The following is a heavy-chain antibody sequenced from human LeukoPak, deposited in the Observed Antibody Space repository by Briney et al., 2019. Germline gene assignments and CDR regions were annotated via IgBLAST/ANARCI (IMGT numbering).Heavy chain of an antibody. V-gene: IGHV3-23*01. CDR1: GFTFSDYY. Sequence: GGSLRLSCAASGFTFSDYYMSWIRQAPGKGLEWVSTISDSGGSTYYADSLKGRFTISRDNSKNTLYLQMNSLRAEDTAVYYCARGGSYLSAFDIWGQGTMVTVSS. CDR3: ARGGSYLSAFDI. CDR2: ISDSGGST. J-gene: IGHJ3*02. D-gene: IGHD1-26*01.